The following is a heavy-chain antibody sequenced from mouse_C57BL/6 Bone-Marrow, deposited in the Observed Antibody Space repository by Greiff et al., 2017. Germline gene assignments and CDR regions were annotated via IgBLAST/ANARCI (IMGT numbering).Heavy chain of an antibody. CDR2: IDPSDSYT. CDR1: GYTFTSYW. D-gene: IGHD3-2*02. V-gene: IGHV1-69*01. Sequence: VQLQQPGAELVMPGASVKLSCKASGYTFTSYWMHWVKQRPGQGLEWIGEIDPSDSYTNYTQKFKGQSTLTVDKSSSTAYMQLSSLTSEDSAVYYCARVSSGYVCAMDYWGQGTSVTVSS. J-gene: IGHJ4*01. CDR3: ARVSSGYVCAMDY.